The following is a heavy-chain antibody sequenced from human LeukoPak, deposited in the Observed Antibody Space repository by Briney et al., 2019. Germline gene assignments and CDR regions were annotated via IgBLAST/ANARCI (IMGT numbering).Heavy chain of an antibody. J-gene: IGHJ4*02. D-gene: IGHD3-10*01. CDR2: IRQDGGDN. CDR3: TKWSTSGSYYTE. Sequence: GGSLRLSCAGSGFTFRNYWMGWVRQPPGKELEWVANIRQDGGDNHYVDSVKGRFTISRDNARNSLSLQMNSLRAEDTAVYYCTKWSTSGSYYTEWGQGTLVIVSS. CDR1: GFTFRNYW. V-gene: IGHV3-7*01.